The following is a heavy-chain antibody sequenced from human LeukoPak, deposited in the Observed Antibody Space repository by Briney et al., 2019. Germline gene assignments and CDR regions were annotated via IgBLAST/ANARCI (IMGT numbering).Heavy chain of an antibody. CDR2: IYTSGST. CDR1: GYSISSGYY. J-gene: IGHJ6*03. V-gene: IGHV4-4*07. Sequence: SETLSLTCTVSGYSISSGYYWSWIRQPAGKGLEWIGRIYTSGSTNYNPSLKSRVTMSVDTSKNQFSLKLSSVTAADTAVYYCARDIAAAGQDYYYYYYMDVWGKGTTVTISS. CDR3: ARDIAAAGQDYYYYYYMDV. D-gene: IGHD6-13*01.